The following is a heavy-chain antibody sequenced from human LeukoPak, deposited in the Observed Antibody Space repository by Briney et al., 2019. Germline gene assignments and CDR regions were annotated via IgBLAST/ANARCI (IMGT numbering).Heavy chain of an antibody. CDR3: SRENGAFSPFGF. CDR2: IYYSGST. J-gene: IGHJ4*02. D-gene: IGHD2-8*01. Sequence: PSETLSLTCTVSGGSISSSSYYWGWIRQPPGLGREWIGSIYYSGSTYYTPSLKSRVTISVDTSKNQFSLNLGSVTAADTAVYYCSRENGAFSPFGFWGQGTLVTVPS. CDR1: GGSISSSSYY. V-gene: IGHV4-39*07.